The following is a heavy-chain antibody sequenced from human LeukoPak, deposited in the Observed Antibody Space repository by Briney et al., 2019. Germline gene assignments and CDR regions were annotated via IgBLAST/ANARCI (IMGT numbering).Heavy chain of an antibody. CDR2: ISGSGGST. Sequence: GGSLRLSCAASGFTFSSYAMGWVRQAPGKGLGWVSAISGSGGSTYYADSVKGRFTISRDNSKNTLYLQMNSVSAEDTGVYYCVLTGPSSGWYGEAEFDYWGQGTLVTVSS. V-gene: IGHV3-23*01. CDR3: VLTGPSSGWYGEAEFDY. J-gene: IGHJ4*02. CDR1: GFTFSSYA. D-gene: IGHD6-19*01.